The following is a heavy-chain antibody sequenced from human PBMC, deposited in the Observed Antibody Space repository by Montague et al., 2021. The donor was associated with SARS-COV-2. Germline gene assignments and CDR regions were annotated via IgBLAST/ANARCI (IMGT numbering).Heavy chain of an antibody. D-gene: IGHD2-15*01. CDR2: IYNSGST. CDR1: GGSISNGSYD. V-gene: IGHV4-31*03. J-gene: IGHJ3*02. CDR3: ARGDGVVGAAPYI. Sequence: TLSLTCTVSGGSISNGSYDCSWIRQHPGKGLEWIGYIYNSGSTYYNPSPTSRVTISLDTSKNQFSLKLSSVTAADTAVYYCARGDGVVGAAPYIWGQGKMVTVSS.